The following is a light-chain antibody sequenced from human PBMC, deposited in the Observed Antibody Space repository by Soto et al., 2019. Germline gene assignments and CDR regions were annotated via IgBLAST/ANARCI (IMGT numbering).Light chain of an antibody. CDR3: QQSNNWPKT. CDR2: DAS. CDR1: QSVNSN. Sequence: EIVMTQSPATLSVSPGETATLSCRASQSVNSNLAWYQQKPGQAPRLLISDASPRAAGLPARFSGSGSGTEFTLTISSLQSEDFAVYFCQQSNNWPKTFGQGTKVDIK. J-gene: IGKJ1*01. V-gene: IGKV3-15*01.